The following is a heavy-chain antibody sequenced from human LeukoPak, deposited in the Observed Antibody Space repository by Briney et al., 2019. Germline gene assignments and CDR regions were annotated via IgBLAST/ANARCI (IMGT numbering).Heavy chain of an antibody. V-gene: IGHV4-59*08. J-gene: IGHJ3*02. D-gene: IGHD6-19*01. Sequence: SETLSLTCTVSGGSINTFYWSWIRQPPGKGLEWIGYIYYSGSTNYNPSLKSRVTISVDTSKNQFSLKLSSVTAADTAVYYCARPAEYSSGWYGAFDIWGQGTMVTVSS. CDR2: IYYSGST. CDR3: ARPAEYSSGWYGAFDI. CDR1: GGSINTFY.